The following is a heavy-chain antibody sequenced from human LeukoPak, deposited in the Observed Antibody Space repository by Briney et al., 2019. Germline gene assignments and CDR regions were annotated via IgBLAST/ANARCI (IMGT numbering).Heavy chain of an antibody. CDR2: IYISGST. CDR3: AVYGSGKIDY. J-gene: IGHJ4*02. V-gene: IGHV4-4*07. Sequence: PSETLSLTCTVSGGSISSYYWSWIRQPAEKGLEWIGRIYISGSTFYNPSLKSRVTMSVDTSKNQFSLKLNSVTAADTAVYFCAVYGSGKIDYWGQGTLVTVSS. CDR1: GGSISSYY. D-gene: IGHD3-10*01.